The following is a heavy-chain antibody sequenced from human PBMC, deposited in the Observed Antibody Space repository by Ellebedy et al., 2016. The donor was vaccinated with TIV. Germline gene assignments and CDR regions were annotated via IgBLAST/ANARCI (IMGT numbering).Heavy chain of an antibody. CDR1: GYTFSNYG. Sequence: AASVKVSCKASGYTFSNYGISWVRQAPGQGLEWMGWTSAYEPDSNYAQKFRDRVTLTIDTSTTTPSMELRSLRSDDTAVYNCARDYYCSGGSCSDCFDPWGQGTLVIVSS. J-gene: IGHJ5*02. CDR2: TSAYEPDS. D-gene: IGHD2-15*01. V-gene: IGHV1-18*01. CDR3: ARDYYCSGGSCSDCFDP.